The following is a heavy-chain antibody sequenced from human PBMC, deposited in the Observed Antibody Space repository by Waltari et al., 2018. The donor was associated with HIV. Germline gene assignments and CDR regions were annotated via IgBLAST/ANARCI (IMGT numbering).Heavy chain of an antibody. Sequence: EVQLVESGGGLVQPDRSLRLSCAASGFTCDAYAMHWVRPAPGQGLEWVSGISWNSGSIGYADSVKGRFTISRDNAKNSLYLQMNSLRAEDTALYYCAKDSCSGGSCYYYYGMDVWGQGTTVTVSS. CDR2: ISWNSGSI. CDR1: GFTCDAYA. V-gene: IGHV3-9*01. J-gene: IGHJ6*02. D-gene: IGHD2-15*01. CDR3: AKDSCSGGSCYYYYGMDV.